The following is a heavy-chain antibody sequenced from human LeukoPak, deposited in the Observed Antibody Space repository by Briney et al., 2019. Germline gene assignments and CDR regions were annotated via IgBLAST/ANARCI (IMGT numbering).Heavy chain of an antibody. CDR3: ARDSSYGGNRGDPFDI. D-gene: IGHD4-23*01. J-gene: IGHJ3*02. CDR1: GGSISSSSYY. CDR2: IYYSGST. Sequence: SETLSLTCTVSGGSISSSSYYWGWIRQPPGKGLEWIGSIYYSGSTYYNPSLKSRVTISVDTSKNQFSLKLSSVTAADTAMYYCARDSSYGGNRGDPFDIWGQGTMVTVSS. V-gene: IGHV4-39*02.